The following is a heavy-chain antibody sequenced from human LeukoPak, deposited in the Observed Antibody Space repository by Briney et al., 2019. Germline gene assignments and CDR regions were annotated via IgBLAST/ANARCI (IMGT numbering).Heavy chain of an antibody. CDR2: IYYSGST. CDR1: GGSISSSSYY. CDR3: ARDSVAVAGLGDYFDY. Sequence: SETLSLTCTVSGGSISSSSYYWGWVRQPPGKGLEWIGSIYYSGSTYYNPSLKSRVTISVDTSKNQFSLKLSSVTAADTAVYYCARDSVAVAGLGDYFDYWGQGTLVTVSS. J-gene: IGHJ4*02. D-gene: IGHD6-19*01. V-gene: IGHV4-39*07.